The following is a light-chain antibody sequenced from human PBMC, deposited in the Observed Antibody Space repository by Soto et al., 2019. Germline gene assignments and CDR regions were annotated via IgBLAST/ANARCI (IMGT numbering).Light chain of an antibody. V-gene: IGLV2-14*01. Sequence: QSALTQPASVSGSPGQSITISCTGTSSDVGTYKYVSWYQQLPGKAPKLMICEVSNRPSGVSNRFSGSKSGNTASLTISELQAEDEADYYCSSYTSRSTPVFGGGTQLTVL. CDR1: SSDVGTYKY. CDR2: EVS. J-gene: IGLJ2*01. CDR3: SSYTSRSTPV.